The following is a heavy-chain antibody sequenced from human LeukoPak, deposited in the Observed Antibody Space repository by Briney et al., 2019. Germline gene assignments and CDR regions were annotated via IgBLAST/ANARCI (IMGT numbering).Heavy chain of an antibody. D-gene: IGHD2-15*01. J-gene: IGHJ4*02. Sequence: PSETLSLTCAVYGGSFSGYYWSWIRQPPGKGLGWIGEINHSGSTNYNPSLKSRVTISVDTSKNQFSLKLSSVTAADTAVYYCARGRTDIVVVVAATSKPNFDYWGQGTLVTVSS. CDR2: INHSGST. V-gene: IGHV4-34*01. CDR1: GGSFSGYY. CDR3: ARGRTDIVVVVAATSKPNFDY.